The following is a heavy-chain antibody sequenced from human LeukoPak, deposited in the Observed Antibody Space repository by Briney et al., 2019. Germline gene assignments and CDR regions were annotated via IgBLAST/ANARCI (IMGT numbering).Heavy chain of an antibody. CDR1: GFTFSNYA. CDR2: ISGGSGNI. Sequence: GGSLILSCSVSGFTFSNYAMHWVRQAPGKGLEWVSLISGGSGNIYYVDSVKGRFTISRDNSKNTLYVQMTSLRAEDTAIYYCAKGSDYYGSVTSKKTDWGQGTLVTVSS. V-gene: IGHV3-23*01. D-gene: IGHD3-10*01. J-gene: IGHJ4*02. CDR3: AKGSDYYGSVTSKKTD.